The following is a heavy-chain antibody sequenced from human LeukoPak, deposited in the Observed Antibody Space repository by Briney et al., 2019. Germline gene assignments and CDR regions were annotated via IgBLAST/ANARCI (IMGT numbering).Heavy chain of an antibody. D-gene: IGHD2-2*01. V-gene: IGHV3-30-3*01. CDR1: GFTFSSYA. J-gene: IGHJ6*02. CDR2: VSYDGSSK. CDR3: AREVCGRTSCSHYGMDV. Sequence: GGSLRLSCTASGFTFSSYAMHWVRQAPGKGLGWVAVVSYDGSSKYYADSVQGRFTISRDNSKNTLYLQLNSLRAEDTAVYYCAREVCGRTSCSHYGMDVWGQGTAVTVSS.